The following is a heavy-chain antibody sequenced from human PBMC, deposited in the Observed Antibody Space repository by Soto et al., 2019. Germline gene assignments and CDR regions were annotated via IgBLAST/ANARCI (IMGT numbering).Heavy chain of an antibody. Sequence: ASVKVSCKASGGTFSSYAISWVRQAPGQGLEWMGWINPNSGGTNYAQKFQGWVTMTRDTSISTAYMELSRLRSDDTAVYYCAASIAVAGERYYYYGMDVWGQGTTVTVSS. J-gene: IGHJ6*02. D-gene: IGHD6-19*01. CDR2: INPNSGGT. CDR1: GGTFSSYA. V-gene: IGHV1-2*04. CDR3: AASIAVAGERYYYYGMDV.